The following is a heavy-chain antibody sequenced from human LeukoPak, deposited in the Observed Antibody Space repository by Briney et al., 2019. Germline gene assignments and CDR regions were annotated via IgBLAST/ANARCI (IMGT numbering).Heavy chain of an antibody. D-gene: IGHD3-10*01. J-gene: IGHJ4*02. CDR3: ARDRNPGLLWFGELLPASNDY. V-gene: IGHV3-11*01. Sequence: GGSLRLSCAASEFTFDNYAMSWVRQAPGKGLEWVSYISSSGSTIYHADSVKGRFTISRDNAKNSLYLQMNSLRAEDTAVYYCARDRNPGLLWFGELLPASNDYWGQGTLVTVSS. CDR1: EFTFDNYA. CDR2: ISSSGSTI.